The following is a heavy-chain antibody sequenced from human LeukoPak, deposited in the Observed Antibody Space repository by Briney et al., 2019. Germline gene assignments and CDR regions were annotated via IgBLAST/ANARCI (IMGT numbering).Heavy chain of an antibody. J-gene: IGHJ4*02. D-gene: IGHD6-13*01. CDR3: ARVSIAAAVFDS. Sequence: TXXXXSWVGQAPGQGGEGMGWISAYKGKTNYAQKLQGRVTMTTDTSTSTAYMELRSLRSDDTAVYYCARVSIAAAVFDSWGQGTLVTVSS. CDR2: ISAYKGKT. CDR1: TXXX. V-gene: IGHV1-18*01.